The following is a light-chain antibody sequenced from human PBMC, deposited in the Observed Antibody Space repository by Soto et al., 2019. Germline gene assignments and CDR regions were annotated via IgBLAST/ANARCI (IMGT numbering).Light chain of an antibody. CDR2: RNN. Sequence: QSVLTQPPSVSGAPGQRVTISCTGSSANIGAAYNVDWYQQLPGTAPKLLIQRNNQRPSGVPARFSGSKSGTSASLAISGLRSEDEADYYCGGWDDSLSGPVFGGGTKVTVL. CDR3: GGWDDSLSGPV. CDR1: SANIGAAYN. V-gene: IGLV1-47*01. J-gene: IGLJ2*01.